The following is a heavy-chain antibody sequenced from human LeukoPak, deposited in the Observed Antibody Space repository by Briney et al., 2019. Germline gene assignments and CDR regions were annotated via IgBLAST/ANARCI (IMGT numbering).Heavy chain of an antibody. CDR2: ISSSSSYI. CDR1: GFTFSNYN. Sequence: GGSLRLSCAASGFTFSNYNMNWVRQAPGKGQEWVSSISSSSSYIYYADSLKGRFTISRDNAKNSVYLQMNSLRAEDTAVYYCARDEVATISDYWGQGTLVTVSS. CDR3: ARDEVATISDY. D-gene: IGHD5-12*01. J-gene: IGHJ4*02. V-gene: IGHV3-21*01.